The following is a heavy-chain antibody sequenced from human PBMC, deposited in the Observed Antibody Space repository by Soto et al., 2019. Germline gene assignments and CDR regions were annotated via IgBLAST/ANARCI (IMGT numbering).Heavy chain of an antibody. D-gene: IGHD3-22*01. CDR1: GFTFSSYS. V-gene: IGHV3-21*01. J-gene: IGHJ4*02. Sequence: EVQLVESGGGLVKPGGSLRLSCAASGFTFSSYSMNWVRQAPGKGLEWVSSISSSSSYIYYADSVKGRFTISRDNAKNSLYLQLNSLRAEDTAVYYCARDSYDSSGYSTPFDYWGQGTLVTVYS. CDR2: ISSSSSYI. CDR3: ARDSYDSSGYSTPFDY.